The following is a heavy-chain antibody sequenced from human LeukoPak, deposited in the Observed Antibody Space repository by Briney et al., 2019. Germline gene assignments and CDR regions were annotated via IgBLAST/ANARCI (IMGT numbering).Heavy chain of an antibody. V-gene: IGHV4-59*01. CDR1: GGSISSYY. Sequence: SETLSLTCTVSGGSISSYYWSWIRQPPGKGLEGIGYMYYSGSTNYNPSLKSRVTISVDTSKNQFSLKLSSVTAADTAVYYCARDVGGATTNYYYYMDVWGKGTTVTVSS. CDR3: ARDVGGATTNYYYYMDV. J-gene: IGHJ6*03. D-gene: IGHD1-26*01. CDR2: MYYSGST.